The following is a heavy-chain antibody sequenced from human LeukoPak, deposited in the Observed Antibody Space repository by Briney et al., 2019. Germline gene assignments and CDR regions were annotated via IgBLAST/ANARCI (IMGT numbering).Heavy chain of an antibody. Sequence: GGSLRLSCAASGFTFSSYAMSWVRQAPGKGLEWVSAISGSGGSTYYAYSVKGRFTISRDNSKNTLYLQMNSLRAEDTAVYYCAKAGGRYFDWLLALYWGQGTLVTVSS. CDR1: GFTFSSYA. CDR2: ISGSGGST. CDR3: AKAGGRYFDWLLALY. V-gene: IGHV3-23*01. J-gene: IGHJ4*02. D-gene: IGHD3-9*01.